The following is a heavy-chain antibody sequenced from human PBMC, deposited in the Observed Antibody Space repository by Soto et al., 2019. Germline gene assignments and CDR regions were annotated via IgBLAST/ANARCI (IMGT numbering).Heavy chain of an antibody. V-gene: IGHV3-48*02. Sequence: GGSLRLSCAASGFTFSSYSMNWVRQAPGKGLEWVSYISSSSSTIYYADSVKGRFTISRDNAKNSLYLQMNSLRDEDTAVYYCARVREGTVTSYYYYGMDVWGQGTTVTVSS. CDR2: ISSSSSTI. CDR3: ARVREGTVTSYYYYGMDV. D-gene: IGHD4-17*01. J-gene: IGHJ6*02. CDR1: GFTFSSYS.